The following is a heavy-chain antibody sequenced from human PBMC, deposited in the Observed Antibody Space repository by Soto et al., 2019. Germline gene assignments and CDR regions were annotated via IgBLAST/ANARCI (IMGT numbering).Heavy chain of an antibody. J-gene: IGHJ6*02. CDR2: IYYSGST. CDR1: GGSISSSSYY. CDR3: ARVPPLGGTAGTRYYYGMDV. V-gene: IGHV4-39*01. Sequence: SETLSFTCTVSGGSISSSSYYWGWIRQPPGKGLEWIGSIYYSGSTYYNPSLKSRVTISVDTSKNQFSLKLSSVTAADTAVYYCARVPPLGGTAGTRYYYGMDVWGQGTTVTVSS. D-gene: IGHD6-13*01.